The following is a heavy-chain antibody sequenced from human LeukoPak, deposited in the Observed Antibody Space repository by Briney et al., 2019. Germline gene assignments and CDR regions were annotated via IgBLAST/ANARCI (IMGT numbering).Heavy chain of an antibody. CDR2: IRYDGSNK. D-gene: IGHD6-13*01. CDR1: GFTFSSYG. CDR3: AKGQQLHNWFDP. V-gene: IGHV3-30*02. Sequence: PGGSLRLSCAASGFTFSSYGMHWVRQAPGKGLEWVAFIRYDGSNKYYADSVKGRFTISRDNSKNTLYLQMNSLRAEDTAVYYCAKGQQLHNWFDPWGQGTLVTVSS. J-gene: IGHJ5*02.